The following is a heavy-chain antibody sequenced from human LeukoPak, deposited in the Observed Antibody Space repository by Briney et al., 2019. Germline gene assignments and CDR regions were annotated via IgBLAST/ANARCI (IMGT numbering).Heavy chain of an antibody. CDR2: INSDGSTI. D-gene: IGHD4-11*01. J-gene: IGHJ6*02. CDR3: ARDATLTTVTTFDYYYGMDV. CDR1: GFTFSSYW. Sequence: PGGSLRLSCAASGFTFSSYWVHWVRQAPGKGLEWVARINSDGSTINHADSVRGRFTISRDNSKNTLYLQMNSLRAEDTAVYYCARDATLTTVTTFDYYYGMDVWGQGTTVTVSS. V-gene: IGHV3-74*01.